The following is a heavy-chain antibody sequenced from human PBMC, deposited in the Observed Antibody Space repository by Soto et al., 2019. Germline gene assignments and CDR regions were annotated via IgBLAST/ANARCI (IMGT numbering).Heavy chain of an antibody. V-gene: IGHV3-74*01. D-gene: IGHD5-12*01. CDR2: INSGGSST. J-gene: IGHJ4*02. CDR3: AKAGDRGYEPDD. CDR1: GFTFSNYW. Sequence: EVHLVESGGGLVQPGGSLRLSCAASGFTFSNYWMHWVRQAPGKGLVWVSRINSGGSSTSYADSVKGRFTISRDNAKNTLYVQMNGLRVEDTAVYYCAKAGDRGYEPDDWGQGTIVTVSS.